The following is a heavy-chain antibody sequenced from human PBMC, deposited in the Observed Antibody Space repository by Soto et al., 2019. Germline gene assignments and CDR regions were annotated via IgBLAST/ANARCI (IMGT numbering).Heavy chain of an antibody. V-gene: IGHV4-39*01. CDR2: IYYSGST. D-gene: IGHD3-3*01. J-gene: IGHJ3*02. CDR1: SGSISSSNW. Sequence: PSETLSLTCAVSSGSISSSNWWSWVRQPPGKGLEWIGSIYYSGSTYYNPSLKSRVTISVDTSKNQFSLKLSSVTAADTAVYYCARHCYYDFWSGYYLDAFDIWGQGTMVTVSS. CDR3: ARHCYYDFWSGYYLDAFDI.